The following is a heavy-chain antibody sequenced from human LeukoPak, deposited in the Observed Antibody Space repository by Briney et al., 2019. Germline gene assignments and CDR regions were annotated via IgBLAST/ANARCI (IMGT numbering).Heavy chain of an antibody. CDR3: ARGSYDFWSGYFGY. CDR2: IKQDGSEK. J-gene: IGHJ4*02. CDR1: GFTFSSYW. Sequence: QPGGSLRLSCAASGFTFSSYWMSWVRQAPGKGLEWVANIKQDGSEKYYVDSVKGRFTISRDNAKNPLYLQMNSLRAEDTAVYYCARGSYDFWSGYFGYWGQGTLVTVSS. D-gene: IGHD3-3*01. V-gene: IGHV3-7*01.